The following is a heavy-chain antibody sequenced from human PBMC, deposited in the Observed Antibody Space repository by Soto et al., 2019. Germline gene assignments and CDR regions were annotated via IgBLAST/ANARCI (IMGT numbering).Heavy chain of an antibody. J-gene: IGHJ3*01. CDR3: VREGSGWYSRGSFDF. CDR2: ISGSGGGA. V-gene: IGHV3-23*01. D-gene: IGHD6-19*01. Sequence: GGSLRLSCAVSGFTFSNYAMNWVRQAPGKGLEWVSVISGSGGGAYYADSVQGRFTISRDNSKNTLYLQMNSLRAEDTAIYYCVREGSGWYSRGSFDFWGRGTMLTVSS. CDR1: GFTFSNYA.